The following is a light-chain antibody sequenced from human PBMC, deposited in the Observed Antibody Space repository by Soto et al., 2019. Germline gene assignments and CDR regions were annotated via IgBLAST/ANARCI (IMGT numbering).Light chain of an antibody. Sequence: IQMTQSPSSLSASVGDSVIITCRASQAIRNNLGWFQQRPGKAPKLLIYSASTLQSGVPSRFSGSGSGTDFTLTISDLQPDDFATYFCLQDHTYPLTFGGGTEVE. V-gene: IGKV1-6*01. CDR1: QAIRNN. J-gene: IGKJ4*01. CDR3: LQDHTYPLT. CDR2: SAS.